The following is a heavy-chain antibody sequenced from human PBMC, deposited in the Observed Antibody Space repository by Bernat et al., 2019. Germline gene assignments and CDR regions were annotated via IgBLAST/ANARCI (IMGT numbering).Heavy chain of an antibody. V-gene: IGHV4-34*01. CDR1: GGSFSGYY. CDR3: ARGFGYCSGGSCYGRFYYYYYMDV. J-gene: IGHJ6*03. Sequence: QVQLQQWGAGLLKPSETLSLTCAVYGGSFSGYYWSWIRQPPGKGLEWIGEINHSGSTNYNPSLKSRVTISVDTSKNQFSLKLSSVTAADTAGYYCARGFGYCSGGSCYGRFYYYYYMDVWGKGTTVTVSS. CDR2: INHSGST. D-gene: IGHD2-15*01.